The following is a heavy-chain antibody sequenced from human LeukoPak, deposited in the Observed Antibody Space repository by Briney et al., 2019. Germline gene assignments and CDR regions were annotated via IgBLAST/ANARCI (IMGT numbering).Heavy chain of an antibody. CDR3: ARHPNYYDSSGYSIDY. D-gene: IGHD3-22*01. J-gene: IGHJ4*02. Sequence: PSETLSLTCTVSGGSISSSSYYWGWIRQPPGKGLEWIGSIYYSGSTYYNPSLKSRVTISVDTSKNQFSLKLSSVTAADTAVYYCARHPNYYDSSGYSIDYWGQGTLVTVSS. CDR1: GGSISSSSYY. V-gene: IGHV4-39*01. CDR2: IYYSGST.